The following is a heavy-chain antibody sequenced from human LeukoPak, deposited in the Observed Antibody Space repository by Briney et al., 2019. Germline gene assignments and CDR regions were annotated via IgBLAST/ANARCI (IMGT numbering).Heavy chain of an antibody. D-gene: IGHD3-22*01. J-gene: IGHJ4*02. CDR2: IYTSGST. V-gene: IGHV4-61*02. CDR1: GGSISSSSYY. Sequence: KPSETLSLTCAVSGGSISSSSYYWSWIRQPAGKGLEWIGRIYTSGSTNYNPSLKSRVTISVDTSKNQFSLKLSSVTAADTAVYYCARDGDSSGLFDYWGQGTLVTVSS. CDR3: ARDGDSSGLFDY.